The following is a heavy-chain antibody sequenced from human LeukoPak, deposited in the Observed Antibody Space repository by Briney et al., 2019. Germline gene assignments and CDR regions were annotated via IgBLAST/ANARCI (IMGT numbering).Heavy chain of an antibody. J-gene: IGHJ3*02. Sequence: PGGSLRLSCAAPGVTFSGYSVNWVRQAPGKGLEWVSAITATSRHIYYADSVKGRFTISRDNAKNSLYLQMNSLRVEDTALYYCARVRSVGGNPHAFIIWGQGTMVTVSS. V-gene: IGHV3-21*01. CDR3: ARVRSVGGNPHAFII. CDR1: GVTFSGYS. CDR2: ITATSRHI. D-gene: IGHD4-23*01.